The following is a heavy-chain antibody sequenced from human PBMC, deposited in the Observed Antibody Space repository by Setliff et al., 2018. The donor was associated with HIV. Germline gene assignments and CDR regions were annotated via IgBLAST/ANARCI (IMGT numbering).Heavy chain of an antibody. J-gene: IGHJ3*02. CDR1: GYTFTNYD. Sequence: ASVKVSCKASGYTFTNYDITWLRQAPGQGLEWMGWISPYNNNTNYVQKLQGRVTLTTDTSTSTAYMELRSLRSDDTAVYYCATGRGEYSSGWYRNAFDIWGQGTMVTVSS. CDR3: ATGRGEYSSGWYRNAFDI. CDR2: ISPYNNNT. D-gene: IGHD6-19*01. V-gene: IGHV1-18*01.